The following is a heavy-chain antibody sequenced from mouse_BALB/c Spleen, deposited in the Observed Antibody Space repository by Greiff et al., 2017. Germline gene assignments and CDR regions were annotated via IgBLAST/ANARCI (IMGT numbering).Heavy chain of an antibody. D-gene: IGHD1-1*02. CDR3: ARLWDAMDY. V-gene: IGHV14-3*02. Sequence: EEQLQESGAELVRPGALVKLSCKASGFNIKDTYMHWVKQRPEQGLEWIGRIDPANGNTKYDPKFQGKATITADTSSNTAYLQLSSLTSEDTAVYYCARLWDAMDYWGQGTSVTVSS. CDR1: GFNIKDTY. J-gene: IGHJ4*01. CDR2: IDPANGNT.